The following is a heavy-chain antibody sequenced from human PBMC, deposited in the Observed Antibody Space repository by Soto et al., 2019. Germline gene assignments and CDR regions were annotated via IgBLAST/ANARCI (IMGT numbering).Heavy chain of an antibody. CDR1: GYSFATSG. CDR2: ISVYNGNT. V-gene: IGHV1-18*01. D-gene: IGHD3-22*01. Sequence: QVKLVQSETEVKKPGASIKVSCKASGYSFATSGMTWVRQAPGQGLEWMGWISVYNGNTNYDQKLQGRVNMTTDTSTNTAYLEVRNLRSDDTAVYYCARAGQYYDASGYADWGQGTLVTVSS. J-gene: IGHJ4*02. CDR3: ARAGQYYDASGYAD.